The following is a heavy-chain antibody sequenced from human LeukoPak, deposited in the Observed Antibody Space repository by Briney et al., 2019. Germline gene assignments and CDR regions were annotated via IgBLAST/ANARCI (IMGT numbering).Heavy chain of an antibody. J-gene: IGHJ4*02. CDR3: ARHLSGITGYTYGRGIDY. Sequence: GGSLRLSCAASGFTFSRYWMNWVRQAPGKGLEWVANIKQDGSEKSYVDSVKGRFTVSRDNAKNSLYLQMNSLRAEDTAVYYCARHLSGITGYTYGRGIDYWGQGTLVTVSS. CDR1: GFTFSRYW. CDR2: IKQDGSEK. D-gene: IGHD5-18*01. V-gene: IGHV3-7*01.